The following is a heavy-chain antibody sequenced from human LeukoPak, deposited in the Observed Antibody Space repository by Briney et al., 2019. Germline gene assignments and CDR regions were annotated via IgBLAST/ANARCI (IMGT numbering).Heavy chain of an antibody. Sequence: PGGSLRLSCAASGFTFSSYWMHWVRQAPGNGLEWIAHMRGSGETVSYADSVRGRFTISRDNVKNSLYLQMNSLRAEDTAVYYCARLGVITAAGTYDYWGQGTLVTVSS. V-gene: IGHV3-48*04. D-gene: IGHD6-13*01. CDR2: MRGSGETV. CDR1: GFTFSSYW. J-gene: IGHJ4*02. CDR3: ARLGVITAAGTYDY.